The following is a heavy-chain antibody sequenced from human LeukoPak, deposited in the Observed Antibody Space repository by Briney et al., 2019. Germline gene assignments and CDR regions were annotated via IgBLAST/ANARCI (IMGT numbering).Heavy chain of an antibody. J-gene: IGHJ4*02. D-gene: IGHD2-2*01. CDR2: ISGSGGST. Sequence: GGSLRLSCAASGFPFSSSAMSWVRQAPGKGLEWVSAISGSGGSTYYADSVKGRFTISRDNSKNTLYLQMNSLRAEDTAVYYCAKDILVGYQLLIFDYWGQGTLVTVSS. V-gene: IGHV3-23*01. CDR3: AKDILVGYQLLIFDY. CDR1: GFPFSSSA.